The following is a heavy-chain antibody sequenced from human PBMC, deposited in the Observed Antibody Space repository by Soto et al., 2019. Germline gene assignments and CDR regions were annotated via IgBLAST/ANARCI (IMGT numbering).Heavy chain of an antibody. CDR3: ARWGGDYYDSNGGEYFQH. V-gene: IGHV4-4*02. J-gene: IGHJ1*01. CDR1: GGSISSSNW. CDR2: IYHSGST. D-gene: IGHD3-22*01. Sequence: QVQLQESGPGLVKPSGTLSLTCAVSGGSISSSNWWSWVRQPPGKGLEWIGEIYHSGSTNYNPSLKSRVTISVDKSKNQCSLKLSSVTAADTAVYYCARWGGDYYDSNGGEYFQHWGQGTLVTVSS.